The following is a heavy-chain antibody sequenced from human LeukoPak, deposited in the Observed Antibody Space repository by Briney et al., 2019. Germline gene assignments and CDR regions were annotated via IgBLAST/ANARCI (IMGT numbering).Heavy chain of an antibody. V-gene: IGHV3-11*01. CDR1: GFTFSDYY. CDR2: ISSSGGNI. J-gene: IGHJ5*01. CDR3: ARGYSSGWYGWFDS. Sequence: GGSLRLSCAASGFTFSDYYMSWVRQAPGKGLEWVSSISSSGGNIYYADSVKGRFTISRDNAKNSLYLQVNSLRAEDTAVYYCARGYSSGWYGWFDSWGQGPLVTVSS. D-gene: IGHD6-19*01.